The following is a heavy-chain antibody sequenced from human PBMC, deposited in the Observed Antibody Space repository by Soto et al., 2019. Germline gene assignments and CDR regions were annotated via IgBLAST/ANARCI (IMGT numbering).Heavy chain of an antibody. J-gene: IGHJ5*01. CDR1: GFTFSTYA. V-gene: IGHV3-23*01. CDR3: VRLIGNSWLDS. Sequence: GGSLRLSCTASGFTFSTYAMSWVRQAPGKGLEWVSSISGSGGSTYYADSVKGRFTISRDNSKNTLYLQMNSLRAEDTAVYYCVRLIGNSWLDSWGQGTPVTVSS. D-gene: IGHD2-8*01. CDR2: ISGSGGST.